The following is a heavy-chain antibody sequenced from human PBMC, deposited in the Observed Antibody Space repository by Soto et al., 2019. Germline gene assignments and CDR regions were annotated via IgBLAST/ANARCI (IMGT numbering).Heavy chain of an antibody. J-gene: IGHJ6*03. Sequence: PSETLSLTCTVSGGSISSYYCSWIRQHPGKGLEWIGYIYYSGSTNYNPSLKSRDTISVDTSKNQFSLKLSSVTAADTAVYYCARDHRGDFDWLSRYYYYMDVCGKGTTVTVSS. CDR2: IYYSGST. CDR1: GGSISSYY. V-gene: IGHV4-59*01. CDR3: ARDHRGDFDWLSRYYYYMDV. D-gene: IGHD3-9*01.